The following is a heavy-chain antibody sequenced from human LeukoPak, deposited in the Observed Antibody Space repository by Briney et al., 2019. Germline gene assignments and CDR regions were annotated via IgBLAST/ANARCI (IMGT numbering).Heavy chain of an antibody. D-gene: IGHD6-13*01. CDR3: ARVGPAAAGYYYYYYMDV. CDR1: GFTFSSYS. CDR2: IKQDGSEK. V-gene: IGHV3-7*01. Sequence: GGSLRLSCAASGFTFSSYSMNWVRQAPGKGLEWVANIKQDGSEKYYVDSVKGRFTISRDNAKNSLYLQMNSLRAEDTAVYYCARVGPAAAGYYYYYYMDVWGKGTTVTVSS. J-gene: IGHJ6*03.